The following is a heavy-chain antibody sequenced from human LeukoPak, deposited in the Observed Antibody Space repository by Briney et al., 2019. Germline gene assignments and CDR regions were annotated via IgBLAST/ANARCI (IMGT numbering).Heavy chain of an antibody. D-gene: IGHD6-19*01. CDR1: GGSISSSSYY. J-gene: IGHJ4*02. CDR3: ARLLGHSSGEYYFDY. V-gene: IGHV4-39*01. Sequence: PSETLSLTCTVSGGSISSSSYYWGWIRQPPGKGLEWIGSIYYSGSTYYNPSLKSRVTISVDTSKNQFSLKLSSVTAADTAVYYCARLLGHSSGEYYFDYWGQGTLVTVSS. CDR2: IYYSGST.